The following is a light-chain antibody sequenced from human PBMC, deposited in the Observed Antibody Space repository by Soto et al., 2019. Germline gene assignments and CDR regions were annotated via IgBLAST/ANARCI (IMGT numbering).Light chain of an antibody. J-gene: IGKJ5*01. CDR2: DAS. Sequence: EIVLTQSPATLSLSPWERATLSCRASQSVTTYLAWYQQKPGQAPRLLLYDASNRATGIPARFSGSGSGTEFTLTISSLQSEDFSVYYCQQYNTWPPITFGQGTRLEIK. V-gene: IGKV3D-15*01. CDR1: QSVTTY. CDR3: QQYNTWPPIT.